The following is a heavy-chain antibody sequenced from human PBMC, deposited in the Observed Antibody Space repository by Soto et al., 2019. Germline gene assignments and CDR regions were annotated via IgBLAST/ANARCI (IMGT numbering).Heavy chain of an antibody. CDR3: ARVGRGRGYFDY. Sequence: QVQLVQSGAEVKKPGSSVKVSCKASGGTFSSYAISWARQAPGPGLEWMGGIIPIFGRANYAQKFQGRVTITADESGSTAYMELSSLRSEDTAVYYCARVGRGRGYFDYLGQGSLVTVSS. CDR1: GGTFSSYA. J-gene: IGHJ4*02. V-gene: IGHV1-69*01. D-gene: IGHD3-16*01. CDR2: IIPIFGRA.